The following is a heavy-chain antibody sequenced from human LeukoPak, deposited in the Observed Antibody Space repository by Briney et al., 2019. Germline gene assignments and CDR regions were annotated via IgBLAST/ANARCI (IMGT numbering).Heavy chain of an antibody. CDR2: IKHDESEK. CDR3: ARQGYYDRSGYYS. J-gene: IGHJ4*02. CDR1: GLTFSSYW. Sequence: PRGSLRLSCAVSGLTFSSYWMSWVRQTPGKGLEWVASIKHDESEKYYGDSLKGRITISRDNAKNSLVLRMHSLRVEDTAVYYCARQGYYDRSGYYSWGQGTLVTVSS. V-gene: IGHV3-7*01. D-gene: IGHD3-22*01.